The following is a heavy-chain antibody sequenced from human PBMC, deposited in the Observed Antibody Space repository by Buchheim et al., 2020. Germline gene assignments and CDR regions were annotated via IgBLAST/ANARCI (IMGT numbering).Heavy chain of an antibody. Sequence: EIQLVQSGAEVKKPGESLKISCQCFGYSFTNYWLGWVRQMPGKGLEWIAVIHLGDYDTRFSPSFQGQVTISADKSINTAYLQWSSLQASDTGMYYCVRRSTITGSVPMFDPWGQGTL. CDR3: VRRSTITGSVPMFDP. CDR1: GYSFTNYW. CDR2: IHLGDYDT. J-gene: IGHJ5*02. D-gene: IGHD1-20*01. V-gene: IGHV5-51*01.